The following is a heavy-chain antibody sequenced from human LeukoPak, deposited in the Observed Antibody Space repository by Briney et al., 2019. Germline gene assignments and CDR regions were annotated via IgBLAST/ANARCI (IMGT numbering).Heavy chain of an antibody. Sequence: GGSLRLSCAASGFTFNYSWMSWVRQAPGKGLEWVANIKQRGSEKSYVDSVKGRFSISRDNTKNSVFLQMNSLRAEDTAVYYCARVGIDYLASYHFDHWGRGTLVTVPS. J-gene: IGHJ4*02. CDR1: GFTFNYSW. CDR2: IKQRGSEK. D-gene: IGHD2/OR15-2a*01. CDR3: ARVGIDYLASYHFDH. V-gene: IGHV3-7*01.